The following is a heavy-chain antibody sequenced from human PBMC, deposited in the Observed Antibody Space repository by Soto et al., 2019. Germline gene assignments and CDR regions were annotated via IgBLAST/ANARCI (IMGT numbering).Heavy chain of an antibody. Sequence: EVQLVESGGGLVRPGGSLRLSCVASEFTFSSYWMHWVCQVPGKGLVWVSRLNEDGSFTTYADSVKGRFTISRDNAKKTLYLQMNSLRAEDTAVYYCARDLSGRADVWGQGTTVTVSS. J-gene: IGHJ6*02. D-gene: IGHD3-10*01. CDR1: EFTFSSYW. CDR2: LNEDGSFT. V-gene: IGHV3-74*01. CDR3: ARDLSGRADV.